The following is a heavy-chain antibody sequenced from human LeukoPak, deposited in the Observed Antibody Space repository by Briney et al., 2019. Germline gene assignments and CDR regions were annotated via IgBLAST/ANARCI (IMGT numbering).Heavy chain of an antibody. CDR2: ISGSGGST. J-gene: IGHJ4*02. CDR3: AKDQSSGWFYYFDY. Sequence: RGSLRLSCAASGFTFSSYAMSWVRQAPGKGLEWVSAISGSGGSTYYADSVKGRFTISRDNSKNTLYLQMNSLRAEDTAVYYCAKDQSSGWFYYFDYWGQGTLVTVSS. CDR1: GFTFSSYA. D-gene: IGHD6-19*01. V-gene: IGHV3-23*01.